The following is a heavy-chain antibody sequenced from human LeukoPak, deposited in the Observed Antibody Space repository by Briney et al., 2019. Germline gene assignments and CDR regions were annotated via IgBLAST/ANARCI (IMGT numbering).Heavy chain of an antibody. D-gene: IGHD3-22*01. J-gene: IGHJ4*02. V-gene: IGHV3-23*01. CDR3: AREYYYDSSGFYYFDY. CDR1: GFTFSTSA. Sequence: GSLRLSCASSGFTFSTSAMSWVRQAPGKGLEWVSSISNGGGSTYYADSVKGRFTISRDNSKSTLYLQMNSLRAEDTAVYYCAREYYYDSSGFYYFDYWGQGTLVTVSS. CDR2: ISNGGGST.